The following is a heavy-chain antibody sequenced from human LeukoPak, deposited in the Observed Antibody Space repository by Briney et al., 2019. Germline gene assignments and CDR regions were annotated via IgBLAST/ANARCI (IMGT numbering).Heavy chain of an antibody. D-gene: IGHD3-22*01. Sequence: SETLSLTCTVSGGSISSYYWSWIRQPPGKGLEWIGYICYSGSTNYNPSLKSRVTISVDTSKNQFSLKLSSVTAADTAVYYCARDAGYYYDSSGYFDYWGQGTLVTVSS. CDR3: ARDAGYYYDSSGYFDY. V-gene: IGHV4-59*01. CDR2: ICYSGST. J-gene: IGHJ4*02. CDR1: GGSISSYY.